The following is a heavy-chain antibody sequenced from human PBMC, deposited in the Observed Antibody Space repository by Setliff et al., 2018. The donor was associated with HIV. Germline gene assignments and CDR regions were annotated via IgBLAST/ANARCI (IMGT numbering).Heavy chain of an antibody. J-gene: IGHJ2*01. D-gene: IGHD6-19*01. V-gene: IGHV3-9*01. CDR3: AKKVAGVNWYFDL. CDR1: GFNFNDYA. CDR2: ISWNSGSI. Sequence: AGGSLRLSCAASGFNFNDYAMHWVRQAPGEGLEWVSGISWNSGSIGYADSVKGRFSISRDNAKDSVYLQMNSLRTEDTAFYYCAKKVAGVNWYFDLWGRGTLVTVSS.